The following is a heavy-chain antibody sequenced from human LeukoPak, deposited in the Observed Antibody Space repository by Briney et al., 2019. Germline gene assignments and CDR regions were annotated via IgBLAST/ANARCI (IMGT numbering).Heavy chain of an antibody. CDR3: AKDHIAVARGTGFDY. CDR2: ISYDGSNK. J-gene: IGHJ4*02. V-gene: IGHV3-30*04. D-gene: IGHD6-19*01. CDR1: GFTFSSYA. Sequence: GGSLRLSCAASGFTFSSYAMHWVRQAPGKGLEWVAVISYDGSNKYYADSVKGRFTISRDNSKNTLYLQMNSLRAEDTAVYYCAKDHIAVARGTGFDYWGQGTLVTVSS.